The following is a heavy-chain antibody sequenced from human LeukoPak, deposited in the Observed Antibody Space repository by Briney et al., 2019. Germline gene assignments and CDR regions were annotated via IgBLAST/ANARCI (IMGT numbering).Heavy chain of an antibody. D-gene: IGHD2-15*01. CDR1: GGTFSSYA. CDR2: IIPIFGTA. Sequence: GASVKVSCKASGGTFSSYAISWVRQAPGQGLEWMGGIIPIFGTANYAQKFQGRVTITTDESTSTAYMELSSLRSEDTAVYYCASLAVVAATELGYWGQGTLVTVPS. J-gene: IGHJ4*02. V-gene: IGHV1-69*05. CDR3: ASLAVVAATELGY.